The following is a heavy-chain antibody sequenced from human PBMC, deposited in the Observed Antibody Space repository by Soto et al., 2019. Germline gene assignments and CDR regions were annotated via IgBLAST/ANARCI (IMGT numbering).Heavy chain of an antibody. V-gene: IGHV1-18*01. CDR3: ARESQPYGDYDTEDAFDI. CDR2: ISAYNGNT. J-gene: IGHJ3*02. CDR1: GYTFTSYG. D-gene: IGHD4-17*01. Sequence: ASVKVSCKASGYTFTSYGISWVRQAPGQGLEWMGWISAYNGNTNYAQKLQGRVTMTTDTSTSTAYMELRSLRSDDTAVYYCARESQPYGDYDTEDAFDIWGQGTMVTVSS.